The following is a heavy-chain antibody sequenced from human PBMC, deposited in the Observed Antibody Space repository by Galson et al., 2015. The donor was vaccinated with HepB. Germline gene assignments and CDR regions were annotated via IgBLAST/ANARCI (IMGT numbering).Heavy chain of an antibody. CDR1: GASISSYY. D-gene: IGHD6-6*01. V-gene: IGHV4-59*01. Sequence: ETLSLPCTVPGASISSYYWNWNRQPPGKGLAWIGYISSSGSPNYNPSLKSRVTISIHTAKNQFSLNLSSVTAADTAVYYCARVYDSSSVDLDYLGQGNLVTVSS. CDR3: ARVYDSSSVDLDY. CDR2: ISSSGSP. J-gene: IGHJ4*02.